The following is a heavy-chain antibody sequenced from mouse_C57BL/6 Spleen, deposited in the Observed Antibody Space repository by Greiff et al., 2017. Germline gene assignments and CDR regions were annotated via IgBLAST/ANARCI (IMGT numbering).Heavy chain of an antibody. CDR3: ARGLLLRGAMDY. CDR2: IDPSDSYT. J-gene: IGHJ4*01. CDR1: GYTFTSYW. Sequence: QVQLQQPGAELVRPGTSVKLSCKASGYTFTSYWMHWVKQRPGQGLEWIGVIDPSDSYTNYNQKFKGKATLTVDTSSSSAYMPLSSLTSEDSAVYSCARGLLLRGAMDYWGQGTSVTVSS. D-gene: IGHD1-1*01. V-gene: IGHV1-59*01.